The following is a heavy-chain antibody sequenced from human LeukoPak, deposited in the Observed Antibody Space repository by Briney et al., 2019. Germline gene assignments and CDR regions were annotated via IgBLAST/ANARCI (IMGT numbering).Heavy chain of an antibody. V-gene: IGHV4-34*01. D-gene: IGHD4-17*01. CDR3: ARMSPRLRRLTMTTTKGFDY. CDR1: EFSVGSNY. Sequence: PGGSLRLSCAASEFSVGSNYMTWVRQAPGKGLEWIGEINDSGRTNYNPSLKSRVTISVDTSKNQFSLKLSSVTAADTAVYYCARMSPRLRRLTMTTTKGFDYWSQGTLVTVSS. J-gene: IGHJ4*02. CDR2: INDSGRT.